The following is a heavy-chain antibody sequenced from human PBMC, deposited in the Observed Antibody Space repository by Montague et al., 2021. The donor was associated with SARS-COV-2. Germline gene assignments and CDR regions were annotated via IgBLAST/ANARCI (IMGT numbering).Heavy chain of an antibody. CDR1: GGSFNNYY. D-gene: IGHD4-23*01. Sequence: SETLSLTCNVSGGSFNNYYWSWIRQSPGRGLEWIGYIYYTGSTTRNPSLDSRVTISLDTSRDLVSLELRSLTAADTAVYYCARGGGWKRHFDYWGQGTLVAVSS. CDR3: ARGGGWKRHFDY. J-gene: IGHJ4*02. CDR2: IYYTGST. V-gene: IGHV4-59*01.